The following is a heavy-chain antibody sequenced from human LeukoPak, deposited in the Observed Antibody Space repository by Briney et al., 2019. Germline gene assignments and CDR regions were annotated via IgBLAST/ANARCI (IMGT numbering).Heavy chain of an antibody. Sequence: SETLSLTCAVYGGSFSGYYWSWIRQPPGKGLEWIGEINHSGSTNYNPSLKSRVTISVDTSKNQFPLKLSSVTAADTAVYYCARVHYGDYEVDYWGQGTLVTVSS. V-gene: IGHV4-34*01. CDR1: GGSFSGYY. CDR3: ARVHYGDYEVDY. CDR2: INHSGST. D-gene: IGHD4-17*01. J-gene: IGHJ4*02.